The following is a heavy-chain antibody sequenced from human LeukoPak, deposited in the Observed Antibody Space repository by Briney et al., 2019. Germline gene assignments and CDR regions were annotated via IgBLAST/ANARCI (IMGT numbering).Heavy chain of an antibody. CDR2: IIPIFGTA. CDR3: ASSCCPTRPVYYYMDV. J-gene: IGHJ6*03. Sequence: SVKVSCKASGGTFSSYAISWVRQAPGQGLEWMGGIIPIFGTANYAQKFQGRVTITADESTSTAYMELSSLRSEDTAVYYCASSCCPTRPVYYYMDVWGKGTTVAVSS. D-gene: IGHD2-15*01. CDR1: GGTFSSYA. V-gene: IGHV1-69*13.